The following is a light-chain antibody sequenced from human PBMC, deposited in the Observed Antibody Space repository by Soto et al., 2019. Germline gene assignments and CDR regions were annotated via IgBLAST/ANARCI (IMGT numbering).Light chain of an antibody. CDR3: QSYDSSLSRV. J-gene: IGLJ2*01. Sequence: QSVLTQPPSVSGAPGQRVTISCTGSSSNIGAGYDVHWYQQLLGTAPKLLISGNSNRPSGVPDRFAGSKSGTSASLAITGLQAEDEADYYCQSYDSSLSRVFGGGTEVTVL. CDR1: SSNIGAGYD. CDR2: GNS. V-gene: IGLV1-40*01.